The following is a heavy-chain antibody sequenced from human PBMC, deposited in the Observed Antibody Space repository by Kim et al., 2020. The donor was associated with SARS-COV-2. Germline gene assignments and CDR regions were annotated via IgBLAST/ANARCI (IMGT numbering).Heavy chain of an antibody. J-gene: IGHJ4*02. CDR3: AKEYVEQWLAVAGSSFDY. Sequence: GGSLRLSCAASGFTFSSYAMSWVRQAPGKGLEWVSAISGSGGSTYYADSVKGRFTISRDNSKNTLYLQMNSLRAEDTAVYYCAKEYVEQWLAVAGSSFDYWGQGTLVTVSS. D-gene: IGHD6-19*01. V-gene: IGHV3-23*01. CDR2: ISGSGGST. CDR1: GFTFSSYA.